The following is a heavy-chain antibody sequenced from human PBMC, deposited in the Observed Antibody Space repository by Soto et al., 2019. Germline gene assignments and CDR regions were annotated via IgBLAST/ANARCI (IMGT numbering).Heavy chain of an antibody. CDR3: ARGRLLWFGEVVTLPGPRDHCHRYEG. D-gene: IGHD3-10*01. CDR1: GGSFSGYY. CDR2: INHSGST. V-gene: IGHV4-34*01. Sequence: SETLSLTCAVYGGSFSGYYWSWIRQPPGKGLEWIGEINHSGSTNYNPSLKSRVTISVDTSKNQFSLKLSSVTAADTAVYYCARGRLLWFGEVVTLPGPRDHCHRYEGWGQRAKVT. J-gene: IGHJ6*02.